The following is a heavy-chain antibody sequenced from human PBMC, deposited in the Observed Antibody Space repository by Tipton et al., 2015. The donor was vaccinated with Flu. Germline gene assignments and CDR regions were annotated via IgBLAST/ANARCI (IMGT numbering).Heavy chain of an antibody. D-gene: IGHD3-3*01. Sequence: TLSLTCTVSSGSISSTRYFCAWIRQPPGKRLELIGSIYPSGTTYYNPSLKSRVTISVDTSKSQFSLNLISVTPADTAVYYCARGLGSFDFWSGSDYWGQGTLVTVSS. J-gene: IGHJ4*02. CDR2: IYPSGTT. CDR3: ARGLGSFDFWSGSDY. CDR1: SGSISSTRYF. V-gene: IGHV4-39*07.